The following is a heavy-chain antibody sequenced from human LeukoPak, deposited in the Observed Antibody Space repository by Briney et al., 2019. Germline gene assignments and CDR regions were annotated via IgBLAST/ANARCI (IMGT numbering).Heavy chain of an antibody. CDR2: IRSKAYGGTT. CDR3: TSIPLGGGSGMKKGFDP. J-gene: IGHJ5*02. D-gene: IGHD3-10*01. V-gene: IGHV3-49*04. CDR1: VFTFGDYA. Sequence: PGRSLRLSCTASVFTFGDYAMSWVRQAPGKGLEWVGFIRSKAYGGTTEYAASVKGRFTISRDDSKSIAYLQMNSLKTEDTAVYYCTSIPLGGGSGMKKGFDPWGQGTLVTVSS.